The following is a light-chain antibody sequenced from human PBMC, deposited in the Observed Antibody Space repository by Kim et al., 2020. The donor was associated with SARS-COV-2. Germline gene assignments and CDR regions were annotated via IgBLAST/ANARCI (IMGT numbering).Light chain of an antibody. V-gene: IGKV4-1*01. CDR3: QQYGSSPLT. CDR1: QSVLYSSNQKNY. J-gene: IGKJ4*01. Sequence: DIVMTQSPDSLAVSLGERATINCKSSQSVLYSSNQKNYLAWYQQKPGQPPKLLIYWASTRDSGVPDRFSGSGSGTDFTLTISRLEPEDFAVYYCQQYGSSPLTFGGGTKVDIK. CDR2: WAS.